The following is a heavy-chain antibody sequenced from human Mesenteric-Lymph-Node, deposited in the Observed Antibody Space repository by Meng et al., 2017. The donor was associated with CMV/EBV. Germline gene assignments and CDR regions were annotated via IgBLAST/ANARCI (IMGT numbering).Heavy chain of an antibody. V-gene: IGHV1-3*01. CDR3: ARDHYDILTGYWYYFDY. J-gene: IGHJ4*02. Sequence: YTFTSYDMHWVRQAPGQRLERMGWINAGNGNTKYSQKFQGRVTITRDTSASTAYMELSSLRSEDTAVYYCARDHYDILTGYWYYFDYWGQGTLVTVSS. D-gene: IGHD3-9*01. CDR1: YTFTSYD. CDR2: INAGNGNT.